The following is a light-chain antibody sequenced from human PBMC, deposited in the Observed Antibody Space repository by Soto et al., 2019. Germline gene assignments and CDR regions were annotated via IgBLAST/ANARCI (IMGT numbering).Light chain of an antibody. Sequence: QSALTQPPSASGSPGQSVTISCTGTSSDVGGYNYVSWYQQYPGKAPKLMIYEVTKRPSGVPDRFSGSKSGNTAYLTVSGLQADDEDDYYCSSYAGSNNLVVGGGTKLTVL. J-gene: IGLJ2*01. V-gene: IGLV2-8*01. CDR2: EVT. CDR1: SSDVGGYNY. CDR3: SSYAGSNNLV.